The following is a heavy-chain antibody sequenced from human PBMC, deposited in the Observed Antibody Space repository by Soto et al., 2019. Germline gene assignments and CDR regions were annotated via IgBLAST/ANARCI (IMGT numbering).Heavy chain of an antibody. D-gene: IGHD3-9*01. CDR1: GGSVSSSSYY. CDR3: GRLEGLATISYYFDY. CDR2: VYYSGNT. Sequence: QLQLQESGPGLVKPSETLSLTCTVSGGSVSSSSYYWGWVRQPPGQGLEWIGSVYYSGNTYYNPSIESRVTISVDKSNNQCSLKLMSLSAADTAVYYCGRLEGLATISYYFDYWGQGALVTFSS. V-gene: IGHV4-39*01. J-gene: IGHJ4*02.